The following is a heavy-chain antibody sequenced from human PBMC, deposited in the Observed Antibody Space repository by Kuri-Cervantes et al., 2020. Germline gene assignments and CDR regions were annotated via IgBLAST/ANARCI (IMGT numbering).Heavy chain of an antibody. V-gene: IGHV3-30*03. CDR1: GFTFSSFG. CDR3: ARDPRPSYYDFWSGSYGMDV. CDR2: ISYDGSSK. J-gene: IGHJ6*02. D-gene: IGHD3-3*01. Sequence: GGSLRLSCVASGFTFSSFGMHWVRQAPGKGLEWVAVISYDGSSKYSADSVKGRFTISRDNSKNTLYLQMNSLRAEDTAVYYCARDPRPSYYDFWSGSYGMDVWGQGTTVIVSS.